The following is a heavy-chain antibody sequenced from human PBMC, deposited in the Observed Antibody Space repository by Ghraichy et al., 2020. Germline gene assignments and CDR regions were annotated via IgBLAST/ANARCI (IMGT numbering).Heavy chain of an antibody. J-gene: IGHJ4*02. CDR3: ARGGTGSDY. D-gene: IGHD6-19*01. Sequence: GGSLRLSCAASGFTVRSDYMSWVRQAPGKGLEWVSVIYGGGSTYYADSVTGRFTISRDDSKNTVYLHMNSLTAEDTAVYYCARGGTGSDYWGQGTLVTVSS. V-gene: IGHV3-53*01. CDR2: IYGGGST. CDR1: GFTVRSDY.